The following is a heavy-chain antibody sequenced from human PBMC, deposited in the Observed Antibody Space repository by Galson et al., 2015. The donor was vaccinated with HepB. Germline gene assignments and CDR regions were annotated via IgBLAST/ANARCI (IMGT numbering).Heavy chain of an antibody. V-gene: IGHV3-64D*06. Sequence: SLRLSCAASGFTFSSYAMHWVRQAPGKGLEYVSAISSNGGSTYYADSVKGRFTISRDNSKNTLYLQMSSLRAEDTAVYYCVKDERRAVAGVDVDYWGQGTLVTVSS. CDR3: VKDERRAVAGVDVDY. CDR2: ISSNGGST. J-gene: IGHJ4*02. CDR1: GFTFSSYA. D-gene: IGHD6-19*01.